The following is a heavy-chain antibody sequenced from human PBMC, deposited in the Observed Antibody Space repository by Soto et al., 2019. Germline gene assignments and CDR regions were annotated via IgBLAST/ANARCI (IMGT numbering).Heavy chain of an antibody. CDR2: ISGSGGST. Sequence: GGSLRLSCAASGFTFSSYAMSWVRQAPGKGLEWVSAISGSGGSTYYADSVKGRFTISRDNSKNTLCLQMNSLRAEDTAVYYCAMGPLRFLEWLSDAYSSYCGQGTLVTVSS. CDR3: AMGPLRFLEWLSDAYSSY. V-gene: IGHV3-23*01. D-gene: IGHD3-3*01. CDR1: GFTFSSYA. J-gene: IGHJ4*02.